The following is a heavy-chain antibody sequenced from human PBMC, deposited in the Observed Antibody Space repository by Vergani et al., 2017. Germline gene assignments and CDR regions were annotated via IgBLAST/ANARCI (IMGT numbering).Heavy chain of an antibody. CDR1: GFTSSYYG. D-gene: IGHD1-1*01. Sequence: QVHLVESGGGVVQPGRSLRLSCVVSGFTSSYYGMHWVRQAPGKGLEWVAVISYDGTQKYYADSVKGRFTISRDNSKRTLYLQMNSLRTEHTAVYYCATKSCGTPGCQIGYFREWGQGTLVTVSS. CDR3: ATKSCGTPGCQIGYFRE. V-gene: IGHV3-30*03. J-gene: IGHJ1*01. CDR2: ISYDGTQK.